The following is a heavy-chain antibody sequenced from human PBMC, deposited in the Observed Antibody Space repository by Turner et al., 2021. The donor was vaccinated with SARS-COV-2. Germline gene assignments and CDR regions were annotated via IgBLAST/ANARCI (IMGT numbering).Heavy chain of an antibody. D-gene: IGHD3-3*01. CDR2: INPNSGGT. J-gene: IGHJ5*02. V-gene: IGHV1-2*02. CDR3: ARVQYDFGSGYHDVGWFDP. Sequence: MGWINPNSGGTNYAQKFQGRVTMTRDTSISTAYMELSGLRSDDTAVYYCARVQYDFGSGYHDVGWFDPWGQGTLVTVSS.